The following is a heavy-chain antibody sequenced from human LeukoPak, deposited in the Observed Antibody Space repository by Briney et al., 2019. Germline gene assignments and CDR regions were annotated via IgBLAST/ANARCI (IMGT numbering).Heavy chain of an antibody. CDR3: ARGDWYYDSSGKGAFDI. D-gene: IGHD3-22*01. CDR2: MNPNSGNT. J-gene: IGHJ3*02. Sequence: ASVKVSCKASGYTFTSYDINWVRQATGQGLEWMGWMNPNSGNTGYAQKFQGRVTMTRNTSISTAYMELSSLRSEDTAVYYCARGDWYYDSSGKGAFDIWGQGTTVTVSS. V-gene: IGHV1-8*01. CDR1: GYTFTSYD.